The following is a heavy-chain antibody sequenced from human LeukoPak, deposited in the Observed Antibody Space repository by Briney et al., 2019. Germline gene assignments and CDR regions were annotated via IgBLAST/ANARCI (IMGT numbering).Heavy chain of an antibody. CDR2: IYYSGST. CDR3: ARCDILTGYSGLDAFDI. V-gene: IGHV4-61*01. D-gene: IGHD3-9*01. J-gene: IGHJ3*02. Sequence: SETLSLTCTVSGGSVSSGSYYWSWIRQPPGKGLEWIGYIYYSGSTNYNPSLKSRVTISVDTSKNQFSLKLSSVTAADTAVYYCARCDILTGYSGLDAFDIWGQGTMVTVSS. CDR1: GGSVSSGSYY.